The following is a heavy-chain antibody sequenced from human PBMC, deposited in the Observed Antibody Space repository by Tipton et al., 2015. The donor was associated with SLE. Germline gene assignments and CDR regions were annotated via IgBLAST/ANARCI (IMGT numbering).Heavy chain of an antibody. Sequence: QVQLVQSGAEVKKPGASVKVSCKASGYTFTSYYIHWVRQAPGQGLEWMGIINPRGGSTSYAQKFQGRVTMTRDTSTSTVYMELSSLRSEDTAVYYCARGKAVTIFGVVVGGYYYMDVWGKGTPVTVSS. CDR2: INPRGGST. CDR1: GYTFTSYY. V-gene: IGHV1-46*01. J-gene: IGHJ6*03. D-gene: IGHD3-3*01. CDR3: ARGKAVTIFGVVVGGYYYMDV.